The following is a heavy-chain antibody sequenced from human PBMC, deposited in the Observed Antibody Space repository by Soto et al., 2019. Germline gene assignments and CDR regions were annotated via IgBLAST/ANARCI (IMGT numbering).Heavy chain of an antibody. CDR3: ARLWYSGSYGAFDI. V-gene: IGHV4-59*08. CDR1: GGSISSYY. D-gene: IGHD1-26*01. J-gene: IGHJ3*02. Sequence: SETLSLTCTVSGGSISSYYWSWIRQPPGKGLEWIGYIYYSGSTNYNPSLKSRVTISVDTSKNQFSLKLSSVTAADTAVYYCARLWYSGSYGAFDIWGQGTMVTVSS. CDR2: IYYSGST.